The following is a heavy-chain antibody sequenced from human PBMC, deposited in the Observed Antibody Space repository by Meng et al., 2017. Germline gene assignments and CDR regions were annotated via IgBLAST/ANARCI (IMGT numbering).Heavy chain of an antibody. Sequence: SETLSLTCAVYGGSFSGYYWSWIRQPPGKGLEWIGEINHSGSTNYNPSLKSRVTISVDTSKNQFSLKLSSVTAADTAVYYCAGAYTITFGGVIVTPYYFDYWGQGTLVTVSS. CDR3: AGAYTITFGGVIVTPYYFDY. CDR2: INHSGST. J-gene: IGHJ4*02. V-gene: IGHV4-34*01. D-gene: IGHD3-16*02. CDR1: GGSFSGYY.